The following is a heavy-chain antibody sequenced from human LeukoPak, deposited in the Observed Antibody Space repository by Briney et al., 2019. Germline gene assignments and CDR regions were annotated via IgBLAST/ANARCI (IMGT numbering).Heavy chain of an antibody. CDR1: GGSFSGYY. J-gene: IGHJ4*02. V-gene: IGHV4-30-4*08. CDR2: IYYSGST. D-gene: IGHD1-26*01. Sequence: SETLSLTCAVYGGSFSGYYWSWIRQPPGKGLEWIGYIYYSGSTYYNPSLKSRVTISVDTSKNQFSLKLSSVTAADTAVYYCASITALSGSYFGYFDHWGQGTLVTVSS. CDR3: ASITALSGSYFGYFDH.